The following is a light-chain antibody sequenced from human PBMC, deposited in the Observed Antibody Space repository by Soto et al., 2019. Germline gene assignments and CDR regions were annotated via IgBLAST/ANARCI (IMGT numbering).Light chain of an antibody. CDR2: GAS. V-gene: IGKV3-15*01. J-gene: IGKJ1*01. CDR3: QHYNNGPR. Sequence: PGHRCTITFRASQGISSYLAWYQQKPGEAPKLLIYGASRRATGVPARFSGSGSGTEFTLTISSLQSEDFAVYYCQHYNNGPRFGQGTKVDI. CDR1: QGISSY.